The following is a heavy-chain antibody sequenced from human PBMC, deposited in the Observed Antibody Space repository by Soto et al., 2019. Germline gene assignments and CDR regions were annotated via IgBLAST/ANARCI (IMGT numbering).Heavy chain of an antibody. CDR1: GYSFTDYH. CDR2: ISAYNGNT. CDR3: ARGRRNWNDAFDY. J-gene: IGHJ4*02. Sequence: ASVKVSCKASGYSFTDYHIHWVRQAPGQGLEWMGWISAYNGNTNYAQKLQGRVTMTTDTSTSTAYMELRSLRSDDTAVYYCARGRRNWNDAFDYWGQGTLVTVSS. D-gene: IGHD1-20*01. V-gene: IGHV1-18*04.